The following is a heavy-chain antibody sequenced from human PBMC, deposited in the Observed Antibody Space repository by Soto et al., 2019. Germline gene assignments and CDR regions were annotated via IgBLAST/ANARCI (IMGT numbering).Heavy chain of an antibody. CDR3: AWEGYYYDSPVHPPWFDA. CDR1: GSLFSSYN. V-gene: IGHV3-21*01. D-gene: IGHD3-22*01. Sequence: EVQLVESGGGLVKPGGSLRLSCAASGSLFSSYNMYWVRQAPGKGLEWVSYISSSGSYIYYADSVQGRFTTSRDNAKNSLYLKLNSLRAEDTAVYYCAWEGYYYDSPVHPPWFDAWGQGTLVTVSS. J-gene: IGHJ5*02. CDR2: ISSSGSYI.